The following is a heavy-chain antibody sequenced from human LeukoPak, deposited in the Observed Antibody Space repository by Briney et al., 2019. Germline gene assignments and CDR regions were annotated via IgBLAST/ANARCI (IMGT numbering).Heavy chain of an antibody. CDR1: GFTFSSYS. CDR3: ARDDSSTTVTTFDY. D-gene: IGHD4-17*01. Sequence: GGSLRLSCAASGFTFSSYSMNWVRQAPGKGLEWASSISSSSSYIYHVDSVKGRFTISRDNAKNSLYLQMNSLRAEDTAVYYCARDDSSTTVTTFDYWGQGTLVTVSS. J-gene: IGHJ4*02. CDR2: ISSSSSYI. V-gene: IGHV3-21*01.